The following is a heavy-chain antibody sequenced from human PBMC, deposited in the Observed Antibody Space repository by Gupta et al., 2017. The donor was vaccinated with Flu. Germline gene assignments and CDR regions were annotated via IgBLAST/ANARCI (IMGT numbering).Heavy chain of an antibody. Sequence: QEHLVESGGGVVQPGTSLTLSCAAAGFTFSTYAMYWVRQAPVKGVEGVALIWNDGSNKYHVDSVKGRFTISRDNSKSTLYLQMNSLRAEDTAVYYCARNGYCTSTSCSFYMDVWGKGTTVTVSS. J-gene: IGHJ6*03. D-gene: IGHD2-2*01. CDR2: IWNDGSNK. CDR3: ARNGYCTSTSCSFYMDV. V-gene: IGHV3-33*01. CDR1: GFTFSTYA.